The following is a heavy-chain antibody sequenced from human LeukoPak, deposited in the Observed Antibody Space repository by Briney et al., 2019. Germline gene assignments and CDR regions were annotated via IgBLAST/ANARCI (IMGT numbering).Heavy chain of an antibody. CDR1: GFTFSDYW. D-gene: IGHD5-18*01. CDR3: ARDGYLDY. CDR2: IKRDGSDK. V-gene: IGHV3-7*05. Sequence: GQSLRLSCAASGFTFSDYWMAWVSQAPGGGLEWVAHIKRDGSDKNYVDPVKGRFTISRDNAKNSVYLQMNSLRVEDTATYYCARDGYLDYWGQGTLVTVSS. J-gene: IGHJ4*02.